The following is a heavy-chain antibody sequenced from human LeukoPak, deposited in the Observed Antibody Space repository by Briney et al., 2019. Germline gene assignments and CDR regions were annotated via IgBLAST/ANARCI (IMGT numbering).Heavy chain of an antibody. CDR1: GGSISSGGYS. CDR3: ARVEAAAGNNWFAP. D-gene: IGHD6-13*01. V-gene: IGHV4-30-2*01. CDR2: NYHSGST. J-gene: IGHJ5*02. Sequence: SQTLSLTCAVSGGSISSGGYSWSWIRQPPGKGREWIGYNYHSGSTYYHPSLTSRIPISVDRSKNQFSLKLTSVTAADPAVYSCARVEAAAGNNWFAPWGQGPLVTVSS.